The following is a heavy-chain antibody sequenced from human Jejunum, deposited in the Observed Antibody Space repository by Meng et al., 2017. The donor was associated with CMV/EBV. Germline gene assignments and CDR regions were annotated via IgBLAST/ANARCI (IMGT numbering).Heavy chain of an antibody. CDR3: AKDMVF. CDR2: ISGSGDNT. CDR1: GFTFSSFA. J-gene: IGHJ4*02. Sequence: VQMLESGGDLVQPGGSLRLSCAASGFTFSSFAMSWVRQAPGKGLEWVSSISGSGDNTYYADSVKGRFAISRDNSRSTLYLQISSLRAEDTAIYYCAKDMVFWGQGTLVTVSS. V-gene: IGHV3-23*01. D-gene: IGHD2-8*01.